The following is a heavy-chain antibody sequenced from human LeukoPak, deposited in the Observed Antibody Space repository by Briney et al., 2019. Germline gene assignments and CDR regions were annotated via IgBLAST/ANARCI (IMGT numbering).Heavy chain of an antibody. CDR1: GYTFTNYG. D-gene: IGHD3-22*01. CDR3: ARDYYDSSGYAEYFQH. CDR2: ISAYNGNT. Sequence: ASVKVSCKASGYTFTNYGISWVRQAPGQGLEWMGWISAYNGNTNYAQRLQGRVTMTTDTSTSTAYMELRSLRSDDTAVYYCARDYYDSSGYAEYFQHWGQGTLVTVSS. J-gene: IGHJ1*01. V-gene: IGHV1-18*01.